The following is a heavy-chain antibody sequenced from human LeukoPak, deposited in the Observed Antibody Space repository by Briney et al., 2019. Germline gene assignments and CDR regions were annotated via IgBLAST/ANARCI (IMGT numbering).Heavy chain of an antibody. CDR2: ISGSGGST. J-gene: IGHJ5*02. CDR1: GFTFDIYA. Sequence: GGSLGLSCAASGFTFDIYAMSWVRQAPGKGLEWVSGISGSGGSTYYADSVKGRFTISRDNSKSTLYLQMSSLRAEDTAIYYCVKEWRSAWFTLGFGPWGQGTLVTVSS. V-gene: IGHV3-23*01. D-gene: IGHD6-19*01. CDR3: VKEWRSAWFTLGFGP.